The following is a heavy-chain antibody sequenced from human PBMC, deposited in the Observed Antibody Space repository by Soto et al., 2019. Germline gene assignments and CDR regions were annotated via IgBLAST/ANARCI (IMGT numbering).Heavy chain of an antibody. CDR2: IDPSDSYT. J-gene: IGHJ6*02. Sequence: RGESLKISCKGSGYSFTSYWISWVRQMPGKGLEWMGRIDPSDSYTNYSPSFQGHVTISADKSISTAYLQWSSLKASDTAMYYCAVTVDSTTYYYGMDVWGQGTTVTVSS. D-gene: IGHD1-7*01. CDR1: GYSFTSYW. CDR3: AVTVDSTTYYYGMDV. V-gene: IGHV5-10-1*01.